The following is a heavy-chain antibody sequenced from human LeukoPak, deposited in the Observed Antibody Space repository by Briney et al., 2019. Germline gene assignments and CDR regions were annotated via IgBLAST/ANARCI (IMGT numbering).Heavy chain of an antibody. V-gene: IGHV3-30*02. D-gene: IGHD3-9*01. CDR3: AKAAKYYDIMTGSYVGLPFGY. J-gene: IGHJ4*02. Sequence: GGSLRLSCAASGFTFSSYGMHWVRQAPGKGLEWVAFIRYDGSNKYYADSVKGRFTISRDNSKNTLYLQMNSLRAEDTAVYYCAKAAKYYDIMTGSYVGLPFGYWGQGTLVTVSS. CDR2: IRYDGSNK. CDR1: GFTFSSYG.